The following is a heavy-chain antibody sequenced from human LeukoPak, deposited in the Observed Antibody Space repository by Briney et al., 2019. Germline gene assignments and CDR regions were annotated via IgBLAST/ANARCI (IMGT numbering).Heavy chain of an antibody. D-gene: IGHD3-16*02. J-gene: IGHJ4*02. Sequence: PGGSLRLSCTASGFTVTNAWMSWVRQAPGKGLEWVGRLKSISDGGTTEYAASVKGRFTISRDDSKSIAYLQMNSLKTEDTAVYYCTRDLEYVWGSYRFHNYLDYWGQGTLVTVSS. V-gene: IGHV3-15*01. CDR2: LKSISDGGTT. CDR1: GFTVTNAW. CDR3: TRDLEYVWGSYRFHNYLDY.